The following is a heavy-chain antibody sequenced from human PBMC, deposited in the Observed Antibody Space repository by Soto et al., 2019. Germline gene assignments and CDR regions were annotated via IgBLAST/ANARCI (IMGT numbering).Heavy chain of an antibody. CDR2: ISSSSSYI. V-gene: IGHV3-21*01. Sequence: GGSLRLSCAASGFTFSSYSMNWVRQAPGKGLEWVSSISSSSSYIYYADSVKGRFTISRDNAKNSLYLQMNSLRAEDTAVYYCARDLITMVRGVNYYYGMDVWGQGTTVTVSS. CDR3: ARDLITMVRGVNYYYGMDV. CDR1: GFTFSSYS. D-gene: IGHD3-10*01. J-gene: IGHJ6*02.